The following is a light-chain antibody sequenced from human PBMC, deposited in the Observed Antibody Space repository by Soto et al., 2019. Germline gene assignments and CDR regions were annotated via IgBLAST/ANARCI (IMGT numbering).Light chain of an antibody. CDR1: QSISSY. CDR3: QQSYSTPLT. J-gene: IGKJ4*01. CDR2: AAS. Sequence: DIQMTQSPSSLSASVGDRVTITCRASQSISSYLNWYQQKPGKAPKLLIYAASSLQRGVPSRFSGSGSGTDFTLTISSLQPEDFATYYCQQSYSTPLTFGGGTKVDIK. V-gene: IGKV1-39*01.